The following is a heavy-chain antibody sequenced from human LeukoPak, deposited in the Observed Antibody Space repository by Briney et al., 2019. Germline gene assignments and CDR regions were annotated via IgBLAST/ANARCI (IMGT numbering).Heavy chain of an antibody. CDR1: GGSISSYY. CDR3: ARSPDGYRYTYFDY. V-gene: IGHV4-59*01. J-gene: IGHJ4*02. CDR2: IYYSGSF. D-gene: IGHD5-18*01. Sequence: SETLSLTCTVSGGSISSYYWSWIRQPPGKGLEWIGYIYYSGSFNYNPSLKSRVTTSADTSKKQFSMKLSSVTAADTAVYYCARSPDGYRYTYFDYWGQGTLVTVSS.